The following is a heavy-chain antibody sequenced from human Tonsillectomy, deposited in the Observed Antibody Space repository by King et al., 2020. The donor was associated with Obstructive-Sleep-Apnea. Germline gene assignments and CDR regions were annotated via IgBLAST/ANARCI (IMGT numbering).Heavy chain of an antibody. J-gene: IGHJ4*02. D-gene: IGHD6-19*01. V-gene: IGHV4-59*08. Sequence: VQLQESGPGLVKPSETLSLTCTVSGGSISSYYWSWIRQPPGKGLEWIGYIYYSGSTNYNPSLKSRVTISVDTSKNQFSLKLSSVTAADTAVYYCARAGYSSGWYFDYWGQGTLVTVSS. CDR1: GGSISSYY. CDR2: IYYSGST. CDR3: ARAGYSSGWYFDY.